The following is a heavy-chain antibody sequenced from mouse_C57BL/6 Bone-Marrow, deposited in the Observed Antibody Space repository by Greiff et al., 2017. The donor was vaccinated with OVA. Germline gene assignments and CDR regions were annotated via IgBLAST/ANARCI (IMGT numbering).Heavy chain of an antibody. CDR2: IYPGDGDT. CDR3: AGGDGGFAY. J-gene: IGHJ3*01. Sequence: VQLQQSGPELVKPGASVKISCKASGYAFSSSWMNWVKQRPGKGLEWIGRIYPGDGDTNYNGKFKGKATLTADKSSSTAYMQLSSLTSEDSAVYFCAGGDGGFAYWGQGTLVTVSA. V-gene: IGHV1-82*01. D-gene: IGHD2-13*01. CDR1: GYAFSSSW.